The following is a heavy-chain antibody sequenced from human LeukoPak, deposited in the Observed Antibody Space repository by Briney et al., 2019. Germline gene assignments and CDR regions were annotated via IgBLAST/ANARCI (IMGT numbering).Heavy chain of an antibody. CDR3: ARESPEWRYFDY. CDR1: GFTFSSYS. J-gene: IGHJ4*02. V-gene: IGHV3-74*01. Sequence: GGSLRLSCAASGFTFSSYSMNWVRQAPGKGLVWVSHISNDGSNTNYADSMKGRFTISRDNAKNTVYLQMNSLRAEDTAVYYCARESPEWRYFDYWGQGTLVTVSS. D-gene: IGHD2-8*01. CDR2: ISNDGSNT.